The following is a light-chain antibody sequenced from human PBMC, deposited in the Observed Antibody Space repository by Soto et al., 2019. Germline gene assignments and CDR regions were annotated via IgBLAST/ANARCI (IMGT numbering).Light chain of an antibody. CDR3: QQLGA. CDR1: QSVSSSY. CDR2: GAS. V-gene: IGKV3-20*01. Sequence: EIVLTQSPGTLSLSPGERATLSCRASQSVSSSYLAWYQQKPGQAPRLLIYGASSRATGIPDRFSGSGSGTDFTLTISRREPEDFAVYYCQQLGAFGQGTKVEIK. J-gene: IGKJ1*01.